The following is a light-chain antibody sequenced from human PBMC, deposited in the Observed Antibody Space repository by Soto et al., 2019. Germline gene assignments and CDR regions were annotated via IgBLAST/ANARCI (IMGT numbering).Light chain of an antibody. J-gene: IGLJ3*02. CDR1: SSDVGGYNH. V-gene: IGLV2-11*01. CDR2: NVN. Sequence: QSALTQPRSVSGSPGQSVTISCTGTSSDVGGYNHVSWYQHHPGKAPKVKIYNVNKRPSGVPDRFTGSKSGNTAFLTISGFQAEDEADYYCCSYAGSYTWVFGGGTKLTVL. CDR3: CSYAGSYTWV.